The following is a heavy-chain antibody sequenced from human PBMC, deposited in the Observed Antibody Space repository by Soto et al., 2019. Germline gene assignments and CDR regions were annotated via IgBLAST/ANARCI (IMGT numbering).Heavy chain of an antibody. V-gene: IGHV3-30-3*01. CDR2: ISYEGSNT. CDR3: AKDGFEDYGLEV. D-gene: IGHD3-3*01. Sequence: GGSLRLSCVASGFTFGTYAIHWVRLAPGKGLQWVALISYEGSNTYYADSVKGRFTVSRDNSKKTLHLQLNSLRAEDTAVYYCAKDGFEDYGLEVWGQGTTVTVSS. CDR1: GFTFGTYA. J-gene: IGHJ6*02.